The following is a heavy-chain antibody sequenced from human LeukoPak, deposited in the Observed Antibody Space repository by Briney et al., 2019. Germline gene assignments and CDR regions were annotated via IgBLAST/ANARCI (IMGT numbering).Heavy chain of an antibody. CDR1: GASISGSGYY. D-gene: IGHD3-9*01. CDR3: ARGRNYDILTGYWSVSYYFDY. CDR2: INHSGST. V-gene: IGHV4-39*07. J-gene: IGHJ4*02. Sequence: SETLSLTCTVSGASISGSGYYWSWIRQPPGKGLEWIGEINHSGSTNYNPSLKSRVTISVDTSKNQFSLKLSSVTAADTAVYYCARGRNYDILTGYWSVSYYFDYWGQGTLVTVSS.